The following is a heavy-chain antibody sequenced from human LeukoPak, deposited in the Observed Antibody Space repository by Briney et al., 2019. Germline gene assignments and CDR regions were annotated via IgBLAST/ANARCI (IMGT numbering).Heavy chain of an antibody. Sequence: GESLKISCKISGYSFTIYWIAWVRQMPGKGLEWMGIIYPGDSDTRYSPSFQGQVTISADKSISTAYLQWSSLKASDTAMYYCARRMGIAAAGTSFDYWGQGTLVTVSS. D-gene: IGHD6-13*01. CDR2: IYPGDSDT. V-gene: IGHV5-51*01. CDR1: GYSFTIYW. J-gene: IGHJ4*02. CDR3: ARRMGIAAAGTSFDY.